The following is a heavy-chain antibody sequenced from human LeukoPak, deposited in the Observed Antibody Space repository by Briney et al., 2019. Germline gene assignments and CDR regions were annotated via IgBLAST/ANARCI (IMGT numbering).Heavy chain of an antibody. CDR1: GGSISSYY. Sequence: PSETLSLTCTASGGSISSYYWSWIRQPPGKGLEWIGYIYYSGSTNYNPSLKSRVTISVDTSKNQFSLKLSSVTAADTAVYYCARGTTPLDNWFDPWGQGTLVTVSS. J-gene: IGHJ5*02. CDR3: ARGTTPLDNWFDP. CDR2: IYYSGST. D-gene: IGHD2/OR15-2a*01. V-gene: IGHV4-59*01.